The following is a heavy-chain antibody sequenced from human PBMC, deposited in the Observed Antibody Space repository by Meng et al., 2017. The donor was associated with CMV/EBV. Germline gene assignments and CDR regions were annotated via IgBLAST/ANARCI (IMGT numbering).Heavy chain of an antibody. V-gene: IGHV4-59*12. Sequence: SETLSLTCTVSGGSISSYYWSWIRQPPGKGLEWIGYIYYSGSTNYNPSLKSRVTISVDTSKNQFSLKLSSVTAADTAVYYCARDRGMYSSSWYPFDYWGQGTLVTVSS. CDR3: ARDRGMYSSSWYPFDY. CDR2: IYYSGST. D-gene: IGHD6-13*01. CDR1: GGSISSYY. J-gene: IGHJ4*02.